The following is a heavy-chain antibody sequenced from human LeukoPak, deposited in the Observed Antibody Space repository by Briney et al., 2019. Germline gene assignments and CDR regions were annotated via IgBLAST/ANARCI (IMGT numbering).Heavy chain of an antibody. D-gene: IGHD6-19*01. Sequence: TSVKVSCKASGYTFTSYGISWVRQAPGQGLEWMGWISAYNGNTNYAQKLQGRVTMTTDTSTGTAYMELRSLRSDDTAVYYCARECCGGQQWLAPAFDYYYYGMDVWGKGTTVTVSS. CDR1: GYTFTSYG. CDR2: ISAYNGNT. V-gene: IGHV1-18*04. CDR3: ARECCGGQQWLAPAFDYYYYGMDV. J-gene: IGHJ6*04.